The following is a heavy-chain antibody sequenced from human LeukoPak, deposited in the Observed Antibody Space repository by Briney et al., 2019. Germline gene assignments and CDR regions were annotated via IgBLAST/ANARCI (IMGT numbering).Heavy chain of an antibody. Sequence: GASVKVSCKASGYTFTSYGISWVRQAPGQGLEWMGWISAYNGNTNYAQKLQGRVIMTADTSTSTAYMELRSLSSGDTAVYYCARGGPDTVARTYYFDYWGQGTLVTVSS. J-gene: IGHJ4*02. D-gene: IGHD4-23*01. CDR1: GYTFTSYG. CDR2: ISAYNGNT. CDR3: ARGGPDTVARTYYFDY. V-gene: IGHV1-18*01.